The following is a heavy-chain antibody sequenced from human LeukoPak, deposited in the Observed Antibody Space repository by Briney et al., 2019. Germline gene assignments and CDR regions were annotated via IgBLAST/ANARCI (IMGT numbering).Heavy chain of an antibody. V-gene: IGHV4-61*02. CDR1: GGSISSGRYD. Sequence: SQTLSLTCTVSGGSISSGRYDWIWIRQPAGKGLEWIGRIYTSGSTNYNPSLKSRVTISVDTSKNQFALKLSSVTAADTAVYYCARDHLGVSEYSGYDPWGFDPWGQGTLVTVSS. J-gene: IGHJ5*02. CDR2: IYTSGST. D-gene: IGHD5-12*01. CDR3: ARDHLGVSEYSGYDPWGFDP.